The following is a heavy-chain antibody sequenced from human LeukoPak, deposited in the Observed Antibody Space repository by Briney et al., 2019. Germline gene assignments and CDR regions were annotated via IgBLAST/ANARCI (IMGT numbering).Heavy chain of an antibody. CDR1: GYTFTNYY. CDR2: INPNSGGT. J-gene: IGHJ5*02. V-gene: IGHV1-2*02. Sequence: ASVKVSCKASGYTFTNYYVHWVRQAPGQRLEWMGWINPNSGGTDYAQKFQGRVTMTRDTSISTAYMELSRLTSDDTAAYYCARGSGYDYNWFDPWGQGTLGIVSS. D-gene: IGHD5-12*01. CDR3: ARGSGYDYNWFDP.